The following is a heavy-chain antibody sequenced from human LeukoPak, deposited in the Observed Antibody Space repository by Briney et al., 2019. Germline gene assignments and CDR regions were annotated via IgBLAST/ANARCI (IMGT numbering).Heavy chain of an antibody. J-gene: IGHJ5*02. CDR1: GSSISNYY. CDR3: ARVIPEAGFDP. D-gene: IGHD1-14*01. V-gene: IGHV4-4*07. Sequence: SETLSLTCSVSGSSISNYYWSWIRQSAGKGLEWIGRMSSSGTTNYNPSLESRVTMSVDTSKNQFSLKLSSVTAADTAVYYCARVIPEAGFDPWGQGTLVTVSS. CDR2: MSSSGTT.